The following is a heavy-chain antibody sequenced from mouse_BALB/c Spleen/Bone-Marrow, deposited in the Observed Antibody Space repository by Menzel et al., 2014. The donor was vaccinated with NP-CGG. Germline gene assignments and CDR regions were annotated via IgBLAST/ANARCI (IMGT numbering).Heavy chain of an antibody. V-gene: IGHV14-3*02. Sequence: EVQVVESGAELVKPGASVKLSCTASGFNIKDTYLHWVKQRPEQGLDWIGRIDPAIFTKYDPKFQGKATITADTSSNTAYLHLSSLTSEDAAVYYCASYGYGWYFDVWGAGTTVTVSS. D-gene: IGHD2-14*01. CDR1: GFNIKDTY. J-gene: IGHJ1*01. CDR2: IDPAIFT. CDR3: ASYGYGWYFDV.